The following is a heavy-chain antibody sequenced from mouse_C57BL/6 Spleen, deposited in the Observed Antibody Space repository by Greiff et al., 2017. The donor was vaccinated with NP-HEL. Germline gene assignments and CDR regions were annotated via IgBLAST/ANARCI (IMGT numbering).Heavy chain of an antibody. V-gene: IGHV1-53*01. J-gene: IGHJ4*01. CDR2: INPSNGGT. Sequence: QVQLQQPGTELVKPGASVKLSCKASGYTFTSYWMHWVKQRPGQGLEWIGNINPSNGGTNYNEKFKSKVTLTVDKSSSTAYMQLSSLTSEDSAVYCYARRLYYYGSSCDMDYWGQGTSVTVSS. D-gene: IGHD1-1*01. CDR3: ARRLYYYGSSCDMDY. CDR1: GYTFTSYW.